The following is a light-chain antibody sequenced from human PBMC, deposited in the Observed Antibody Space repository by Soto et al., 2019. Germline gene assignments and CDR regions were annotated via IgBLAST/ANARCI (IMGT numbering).Light chain of an antibody. CDR3: QQSYSTPFT. J-gene: IGKJ3*01. Sequence: DIQMTQSPSSLSASVGDRVTITCRASQSISSYLNWYQQKPGKAPKLLIYAASSLQSGVPSRFSASGSVTDFTLTISSLQPEDVATYYCQQSYSTPFTFGTGTKVDIK. V-gene: IGKV1-39*01. CDR1: QSISSY. CDR2: AAS.